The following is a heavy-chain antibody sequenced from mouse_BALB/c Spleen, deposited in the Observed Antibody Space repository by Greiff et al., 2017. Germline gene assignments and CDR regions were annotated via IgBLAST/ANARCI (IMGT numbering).Heavy chain of an antibody. CDR3: ARDQRITFDY. D-gene: IGHD2-4*01. J-gene: IGHJ2*01. Sequence: EVQLMESGGGLVQPGGSLKLSCAASGFTFSSYGMSWVRQTPDKRLELVATINSNGGSTYYPDSVKGRFTISRDNAKNTLYLQMSSLKSEDTAMCYCARDQRITFDYWGQGTTLTVSS. CDR1: GFTFSSYG. CDR2: INSNGGST. V-gene: IGHV5-6-3*01.